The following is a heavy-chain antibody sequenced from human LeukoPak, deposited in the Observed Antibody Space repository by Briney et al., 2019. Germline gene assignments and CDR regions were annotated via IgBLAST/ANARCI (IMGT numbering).Heavy chain of an antibody. CDR2: IKQDGRDN. Sequence: GGSLRLSCVASGFTFSSYWMSWVRQAPGKGLEWVSYIKQDGRDNYYVDSVKGRFTISRDNAKNSLYLQMNSLRAEDTAVYYCARVDGLGSYLGYWGQGKLVTLSS. J-gene: IGHJ4*02. CDR1: GFTFSSYW. CDR3: ARVDGLGSYLGY. D-gene: IGHD3-10*01. V-gene: IGHV3-7*03.